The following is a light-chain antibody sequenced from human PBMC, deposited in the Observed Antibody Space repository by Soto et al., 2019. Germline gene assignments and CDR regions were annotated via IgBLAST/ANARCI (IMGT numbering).Light chain of an antibody. V-gene: IGKV4-1*01. J-gene: IGKJ1*01. CDR3: QQYYTTPMT. Sequence: DIVMTQSPDSLAVSLGERATINCKSSQTVLHGSNYLAWYQQRPGQPPKLLIYWASTRESGVPGRFSGSGSETDFTLTISSLPAEDVAIYYCQQYYTTPMTFGQGTKVELK. CDR1: QTVLHGSNY. CDR2: WAS.